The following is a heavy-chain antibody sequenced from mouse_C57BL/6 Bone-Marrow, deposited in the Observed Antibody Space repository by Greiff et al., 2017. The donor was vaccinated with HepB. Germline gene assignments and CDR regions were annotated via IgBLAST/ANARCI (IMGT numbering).Heavy chain of an antibody. CDR2: ISNGGGST. CDR1: GFTFSDYY. Sequence: EVKLVESGGGLVQPGGSLKLSCAASGFTFSDYYMYWVRQTPEKRLEWVAYISNGGGSTYYPDTVKGRFTISRDNAKNTLYLQMSRLKSEDTAMYYCARPKDCYYWYFDVWGTGTTVTVSS. CDR3: ARPKDCYYWYFDV. V-gene: IGHV5-12*01. J-gene: IGHJ1*03.